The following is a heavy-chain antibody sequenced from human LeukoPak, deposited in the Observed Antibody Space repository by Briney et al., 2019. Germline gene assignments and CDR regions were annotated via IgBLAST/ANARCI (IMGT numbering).Heavy chain of an antibody. CDR3: ARVVWERVASGSYYNQLDY. Sequence: SETLSLTCTVSGGSISNYYWSWIRQPPGKGLEWIGYISYSGSTSYNPSLKSRVTISVDTSKNHFSLKLRSVTAADTAVYYCARVVWERVASGSYYNQLDYWGQGTLVTVSS. CDR1: GGSISNYY. V-gene: IGHV4-59*01. J-gene: IGHJ4*02. D-gene: IGHD3-10*01. CDR2: ISYSGST.